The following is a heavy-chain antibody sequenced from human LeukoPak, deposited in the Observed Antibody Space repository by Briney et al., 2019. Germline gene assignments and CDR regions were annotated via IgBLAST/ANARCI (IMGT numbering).Heavy chain of an antibody. CDR2: ISGSGGST. Sequence: GGSLRLSCAASGFTFSSYAMSWVRQAPGKGLEWVSAISGSGGSTYYADSVKGRFTISRDNSKNTLYLQMNSLRAEDTAVYYCAKDDCSGGSCYSDYFDYWGQGTLVTVSS. CDR3: AKDDCSGGSCYSDYFDY. CDR1: GFTFSSYA. D-gene: IGHD2-15*01. V-gene: IGHV3-23*01. J-gene: IGHJ4*02.